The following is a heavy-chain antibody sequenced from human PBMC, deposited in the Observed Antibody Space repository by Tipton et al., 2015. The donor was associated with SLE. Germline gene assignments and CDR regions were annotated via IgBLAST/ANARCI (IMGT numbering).Heavy chain of an antibody. CDR3: AGHPQLAYFDP. D-gene: IGHD3-9*01. CDR2: IYDSGST. J-gene: IGHJ4*02. Sequence: LSLTCTVSGGSFSGYYWNWIRQPPGKGLEWIGYIYDSGSTNFNPSLKSRVIISEDTSKNQLSLKLSSVTAADTAVYYCAGHPQLAYFDPWGPGTLVTVSS. V-gene: IGHV4-59*01. CDR1: GGSFSGYY.